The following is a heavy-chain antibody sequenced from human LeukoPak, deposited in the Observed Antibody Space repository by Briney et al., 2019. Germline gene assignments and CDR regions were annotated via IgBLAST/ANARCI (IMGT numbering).Heavy chain of an antibody. CDR2: ISSSGSTI. CDR3: AKDLSPVATFPGYFDY. CDR1: GFTFSSYE. Sequence: GGSLRLSCAASGFTFSSYEMNWVRQAPGKGLEWVSYISSSGSTIYYADSVKGRFTISRDNSKNTLYLQMNSLRPEDTAVYYCAKDLSPVATFPGYFDYWGQGTLVTVSS. D-gene: IGHD2-2*01. J-gene: IGHJ4*02. V-gene: IGHV3-48*03.